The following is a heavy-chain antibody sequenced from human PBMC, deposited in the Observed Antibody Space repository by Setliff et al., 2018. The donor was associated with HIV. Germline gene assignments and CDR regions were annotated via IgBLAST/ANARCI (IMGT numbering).Heavy chain of an antibody. J-gene: IGHJ4*02. CDR3: ARRPDDCSGGSCYRGHFDY. CDR1: GDSLSSSY. D-gene: IGHD2-15*01. Sequence: SETLSLTCTVSGDSLSSSYWGWIRQPPGKGLEWIGYIYYSGSTNYNPSLKSRVTISVDTSKNQLSLKWSSVTAADTAEYYCARRPDDCSGGSCYRGHFDYWGQGTLVTVSS. V-gene: IGHV4-59*08. CDR2: IYYSGST.